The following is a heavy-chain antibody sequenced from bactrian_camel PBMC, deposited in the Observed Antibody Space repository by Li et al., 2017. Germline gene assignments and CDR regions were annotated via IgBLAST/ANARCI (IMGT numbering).Heavy chain of an antibody. J-gene: IGHJ4*01. Sequence: VQLVESGGGSVQAGESLRLACTGSGFTFRTSRMGWYRQSPRNPCEMVSNVNSDGTTVYDDSVKGRFTISQDNARNTVYLQMNNLIPEDTAMYYCAQKRGLAWVFSADRYKLWGQGTQVTVS. CDR2: VNSDGTT. CDR3: AQKRGLAWVFSADRYKL. D-gene: IGHD1*01. CDR1: GFTFRTSR. V-gene: IGHV3S53*01.